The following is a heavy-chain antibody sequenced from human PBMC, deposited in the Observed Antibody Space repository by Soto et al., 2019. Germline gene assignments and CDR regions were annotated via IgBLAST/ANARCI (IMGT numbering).Heavy chain of an antibody. V-gene: IGHV4-4*07. CDR2: IQHTGNT. Sequence: SETLSLTCAVSGASIRSYHWSFLRQPAGKGLEWIGRIQHTGNTNYNPSLRSRVTMSADTSKNQISLKMTSVTAADTAVYFCAKDVSSRRWFDPWGQGVRVTVSS. CDR1: GASIRSYH. D-gene: IGHD3-16*01. J-gene: IGHJ5*02. CDR3: AKDVSSRRWFDP.